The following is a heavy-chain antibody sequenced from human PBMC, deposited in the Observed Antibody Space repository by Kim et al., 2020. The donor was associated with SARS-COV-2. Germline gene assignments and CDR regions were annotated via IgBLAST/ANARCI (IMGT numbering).Heavy chain of an antibody. J-gene: IGHJ4*02. Sequence: SGPTLVQPTQTLTLTCTFSGFSLSTSGVAVGWIRQPPGKALEWLALIYWDDDKRYSPSLKSRLTITKDTSKNQVVLTMTNMDPVDTATYYCAHRPGSGSYAYFDYWGQGTLVTVSS. CDR3: AHRPGSGSYAYFDY. CDR2: IYWDDDK. CDR1: GFSLSTSGVA. V-gene: IGHV2-5*02. D-gene: IGHD3-16*01.